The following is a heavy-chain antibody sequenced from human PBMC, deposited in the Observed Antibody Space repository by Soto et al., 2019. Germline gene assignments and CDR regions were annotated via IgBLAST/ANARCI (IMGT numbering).Heavy chain of an antibody. J-gene: IGHJ6*03. CDR2: MNPNSGNT. CDR1: GYTFTSYD. D-gene: IGHD3-9*01. V-gene: IGHV1-8*01. Sequence: ASVKVSCKASGYTFTSYDINWVRQATGQGLEWMGWMNPNSGNTGYAQKFQGRVTMTRNTSISTAYMELSSLRSEDTAVYYCARGGDYDILSVYRYCYYYYFMYVCGKGSTVTGSS. CDR3: ARGGDYDILSVYRYCYYYYFMYV.